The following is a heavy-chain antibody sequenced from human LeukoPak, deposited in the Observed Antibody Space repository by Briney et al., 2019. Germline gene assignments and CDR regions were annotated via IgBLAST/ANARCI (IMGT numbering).Heavy chain of an antibody. CDR2: ISYDGSNK. J-gene: IGHJ4*02. V-gene: IGHV3-30*18. D-gene: IGHD6-13*01. CDR1: GFTFSSYG. Sequence: GGSLRLSCAASGFTFSSYGMHWVRQAPGKGLEWVAVISYDGSNKYYADSVKGRFTISRDNSKNTLHLQMNSLRAEDTAVYYCAKQISSSWDYFDYWGQGTLVTVSS. CDR3: AKQISSSWDYFDY.